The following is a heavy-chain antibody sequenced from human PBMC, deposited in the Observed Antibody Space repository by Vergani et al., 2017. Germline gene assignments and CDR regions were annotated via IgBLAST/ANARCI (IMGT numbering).Heavy chain of an antibody. CDR2: IYPSGNT. V-gene: IGHV4-38-2*02. J-gene: IGHJ4*02. Sequence: QVQLQESGPGLVKPSETLSLTCAVSGYSINSDFYWGWIRQPPGKGLEWIATIYPSGNTYYNPSLNSRLTMSVDTSKNQFSLKLNSMTAADTAVYYCARETGRYGGYLDYWGQGTLVTVSS. CDR3: ARETGRYGGYLDY. CDR1: GYSINSDFY. D-gene: IGHD4/OR15-4a*01.